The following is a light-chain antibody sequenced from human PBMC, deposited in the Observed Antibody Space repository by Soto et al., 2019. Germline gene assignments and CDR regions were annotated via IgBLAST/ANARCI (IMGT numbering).Light chain of an antibody. CDR1: SGHSSYA. V-gene: IGLV4-69*01. CDR3: QTWGTGIGV. CDR2: LNSDGSH. J-gene: IGLJ3*02. Sequence: QPVLTQSPSASASLGASVKLTCTLSSGHSSYAIEWHQQQPEKGPRYLMKLNSDGSHSKGDGIPDRFSGSSSGAERYLTISSRQSEDEADYYCQTWGTGIGVFGGGTKVTVL.